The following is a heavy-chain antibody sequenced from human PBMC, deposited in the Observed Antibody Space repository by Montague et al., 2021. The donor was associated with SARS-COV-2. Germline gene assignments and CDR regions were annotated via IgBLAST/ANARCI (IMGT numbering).Heavy chain of an antibody. V-gene: IGHV4-39*01. CDR1: GGSISSSSYY. D-gene: IGHD2-2*01. CDR2: IYYSGST. Sequence: SETLSLTCTVSGGSISSSSYYWGWIRQPPGKGLEWIGSIYYSGSTYYNPSLKSRVTLSVDTSKNQFSLKLSSVTAAATAVYYCARQGDQLLLEYWFDPWGQGTLVTVSS. J-gene: IGHJ5*02. CDR3: ARQGDQLLLEYWFDP.